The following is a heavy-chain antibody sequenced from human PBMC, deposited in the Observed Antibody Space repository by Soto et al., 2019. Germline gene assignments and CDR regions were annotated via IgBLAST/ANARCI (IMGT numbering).Heavy chain of an antibody. Sequence: QVQLVESGGGLVKPGGSLRLSCAASGFTFSDFYMSWIRQAPGKGLEWLSYISGSGTTINYADSVKGRFAISRDNAKDSLFLQMSSLRADDTAGYYCARGVLLWFGSQFDDWGQGTLVTVSS. J-gene: IGHJ4*02. CDR1: GFTFSDFY. V-gene: IGHV3-11*01. D-gene: IGHD3-10*01. CDR3: ARGVLLWFGSQFDD. CDR2: ISGSGTTI.